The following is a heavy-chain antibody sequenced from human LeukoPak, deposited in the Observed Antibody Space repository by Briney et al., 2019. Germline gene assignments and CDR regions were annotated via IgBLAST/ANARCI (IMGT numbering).Heavy chain of an antibody. Sequence: PGGSLRLSCAASGFTFSSYWMSWVRQAPGKGLEWVANIKQDGSEKYYVDSVKGRFTISRDNAKNSLYLQMNSLRAEDTAVYYCARDSARYFDWLLYKSLGNYWGQGTLVTVSS. CDR2: IKQDGSEK. J-gene: IGHJ4*02. D-gene: IGHD3-9*01. CDR3: ARDSARYFDWLLYKSLGNY. CDR1: GFTFSSYW. V-gene: IGHV3-7*01.